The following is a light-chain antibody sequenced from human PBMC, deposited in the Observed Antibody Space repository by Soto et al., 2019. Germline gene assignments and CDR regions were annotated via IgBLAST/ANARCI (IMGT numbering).Light chain of an antibody. Sequence: IQLTQSPSFLSASVGDTVTITCRASQGIGSHLAWYQQKPGTVPNLLIYVASALQSGAPSRFSGSGSGTEFTLTINILQPEDFATYYCQQFGSYPLTFGGGTDVAIK. CDR3: QQFGSYPLT. CDR2: VAS. CDR1: QGIGSH. J-gene: IGKJ4*01. V-gene: IGKV1-9*01.